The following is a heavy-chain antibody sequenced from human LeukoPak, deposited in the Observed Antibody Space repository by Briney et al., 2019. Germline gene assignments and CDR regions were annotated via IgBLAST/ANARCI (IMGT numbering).Heavy chain of an antibody. Sequence: PGGSLRLSCAASGFTFSSYAMGWVRQAPGKGPEWVSGISGSGDTTDYADSVKGRFTISRDNSKSTLYLQMNSLRAEDTAVYYCATRQLMVLYWGQGTLVTVSS. J-gene: IGHJ4*02. CDR2: ISGSGDTT. V-gene: IGHV3-23*01. D-gene: IGHD6-13*01. CDR3: ATRQLMVLY. CDR1: GFTFSSYA.